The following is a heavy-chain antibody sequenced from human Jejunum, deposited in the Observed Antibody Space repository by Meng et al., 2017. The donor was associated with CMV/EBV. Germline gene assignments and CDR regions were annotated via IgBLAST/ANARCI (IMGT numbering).Heavy chain of an antibody. CDR1: GASISIGDSY. V-gene: IGHV4-30-4*01. J-gene: IGHJ4*02. D-gene: IGHD1-14*01. CDR2: IYESGST. Sequence: SGASISIGDSYWRWIRQPPGKGLEWIGYIYESGSTSYNPSLESRVTISVDTSKNQFSLKVMSVTAADTAVYYCAREGTNSYYFDYWGQGTLVTVSS. CDR3: AREGTNSYYFDY.